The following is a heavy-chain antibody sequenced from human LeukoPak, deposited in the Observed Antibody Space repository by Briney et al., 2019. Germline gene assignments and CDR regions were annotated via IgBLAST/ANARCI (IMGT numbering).Heavy chain of an antibody. Sequence: SETLSLTCTVSGGSISSYYWSWIRQPPGKGLEWIGTLYYSGKTYYNPSLKGRVTISIDTSKNQFSLKLSSVTAADTAVYYCATMATYVWGSYRSDYWGQGTLVTVSS. V-gene: IGHV4-59*04. CDR3: ATMATYVWGSYRSDY. D-gene: IGHD3-16*02. J-gene: IGHJ4*02. CDR1: GGSISSYY. CDR2: LYYSGKT.